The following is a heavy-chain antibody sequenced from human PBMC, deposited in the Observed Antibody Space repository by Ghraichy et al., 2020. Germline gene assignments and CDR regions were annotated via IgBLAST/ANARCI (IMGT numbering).Heavy chain of an antibody. J-gene: IGHJ4*02. CDR3: WVEGRELEPPYYFDY. CDR2: INAGNGNT. CDR1: GYTFTSYA. D-gene: IGHD1-14*01. V-gene: IGHV1-3*01. Sequence: ASVKVSCKASGYTFTSYAMHWVRQAPGQRLEWMGWINAGNGNTKYSQKFQGRVTITRDTSASTAYMELSSLRSEDTAVYYCWVEGRELEPPYYFDYWGQGTLVTVSS.